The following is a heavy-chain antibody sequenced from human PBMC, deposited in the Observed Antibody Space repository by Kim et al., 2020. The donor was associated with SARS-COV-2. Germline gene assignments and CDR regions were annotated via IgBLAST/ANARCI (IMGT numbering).Heavy chain of an antibody. CDR1: GFTFSSYG. D-gene: IGHD3-22*01. CDR3: ASPLPDYYDSSGYYSTSHACDI. Sequence: GGSLRLSCAASGFTFSSYGMHWVRQAPGKGLEWVAVISYDGSNKYYADSVKGRFTISRDNSKNTLYLQMNSLRAEDTAVYYCASPLPDYYDSSGYYSTSHACDIWGQGTMVTVSS. V-gene: IGHV3-30*03. CDR2: ISYDGSNK. J-gene: IGHJ3*02.